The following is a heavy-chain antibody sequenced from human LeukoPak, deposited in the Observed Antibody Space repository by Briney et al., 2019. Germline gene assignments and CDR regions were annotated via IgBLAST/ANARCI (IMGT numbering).Heavy chain of an antibody. CDR2: IKEDESDE. V-gene: IGHV3-7*01. D-gene: IGHD1-1*01. J-gene: IGHJ4*02. CDR3: ARWRGRQSEFDY. CDR1: GFTFSSYW. Sequence: PGGSLRLSCEASGFTFSSYWMSWVRQAPGKGLEWVAHIKEDESDEYYVDSVRGRFTASRDNAKNSVNLQMNSLRDEDTAVYYCARWRGRQSEFDYWGQGTLVTVSS.